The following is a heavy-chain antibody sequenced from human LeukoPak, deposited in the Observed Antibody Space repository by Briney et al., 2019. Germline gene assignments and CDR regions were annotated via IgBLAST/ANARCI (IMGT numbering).Heavy chain of an antibody. D-gene: IGHD2-15*01. CDR1: GYTFTYYA. V-gene: IGHV7-4-1*02. Sequence: EASVTVSCKASGYTFTYYALNWVRQAPGQGLEWMGWINTNTGNPTYAQGFTGRFVFSLDASVSTAFLQISSLKAEDTAVYYCARDPQDSPLFLWGQGTLVTVSS. CDR3: ARDPQDSPLFL. CDR2: INTNTGNP. J-gene: IGHJ4*02.